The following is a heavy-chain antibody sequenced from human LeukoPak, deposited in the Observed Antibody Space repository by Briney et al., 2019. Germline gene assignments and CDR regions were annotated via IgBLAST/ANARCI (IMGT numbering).Heavy chain of an antibody. D-gene: IGHD6-13*01. CDR1: GFTFSSYS. CDR2: IKQDGSEK. CDR3: ARRGVYSSSWYGDY. V-gene: IGHV3-7*01. Sequence: PGGSLRLSCAASGFTFSSYSMNWVRQAPGKGLEWVANIKQDGSEKYYVDSVKGRFTISRDNAKNSLYLQMNSLRAEDTAVYYCARRGVYSSSWYGDYWGQGTLVTVSS. J-gene: IGHJ4*02.